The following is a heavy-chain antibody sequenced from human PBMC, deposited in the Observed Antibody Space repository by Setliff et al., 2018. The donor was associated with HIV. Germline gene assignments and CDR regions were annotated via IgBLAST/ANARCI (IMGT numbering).Heavy chain of an antibody. CDR3: ARVLDPGIAVATHAFDI. CDR1: GYTFTSYG. Sequence: ASVKVSCKASGYTFTSYGVSWVRQAPGQGLEWMGWISAYNRNVNYSQEVQGRVTMTTDTSTSTAYMELKNLKSDDTAVYYCARVLDPGIAVATHAFDIWGQGTMVTVSS. CDR2: ISAYNRNV. V-gene: IGHV1-18*01. D-gene: IGHD6-19*01. J-gene: IGHJ3*02.